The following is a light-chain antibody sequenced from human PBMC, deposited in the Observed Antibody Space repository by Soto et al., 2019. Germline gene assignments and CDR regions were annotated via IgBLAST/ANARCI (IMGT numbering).Light chain of an antibody. V-gene: IGLV2-8*01. CDR3: ISYTSSCNYV. CDR2: EVS. Sequence: QSVLTQAPSASGSPGQSVTICCTGTSSDVGGYNYVSWYQQHPGKATKLMIYEVSKRPTGGADRFSGSTSGNTASLTISGVQSEDEADYYFISYTSSCNYVFGTGTKVTVL. CDR1: SSDVGGYNY. J-gene: IGLJ1*01.